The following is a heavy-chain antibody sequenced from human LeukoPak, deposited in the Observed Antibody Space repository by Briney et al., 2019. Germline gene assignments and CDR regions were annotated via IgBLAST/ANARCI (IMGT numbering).Heavy chain of an antibody. D-gene: IGHD5-18*01. J-gene: IGHJ4*02. CDR3: ARRRYSYAFGY. Sequence: SETLSLTCTVSGGSISSYYWSWIRQPPGKGLEWIGEINHSGSTNYNPSLKSRVTISVDTSKNQFSLKLSSVTAADTAVYYCARRRYSYAFGYWGQGTLVTVSS. CDR1: GGSISSYY. CDR2: INHSGST. V-gene: IGHV4-34*01.